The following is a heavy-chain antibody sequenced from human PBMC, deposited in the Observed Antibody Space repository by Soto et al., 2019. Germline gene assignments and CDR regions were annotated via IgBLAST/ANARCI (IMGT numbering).Heavy chain of an antibody. J-gene: IGHJ4*02. D-gene: IGHD6-19*01. Sequence: SETLSLTCTVSNGSISSAIYYWGWIRQPPGKGMEWIGEINHSGSTNYNPSLKSRVTISVDTSKNQFSLKLSSVTAADTALYYCARAFSSSGWSLDYFDYWGQGTLVTVSS. CDR3: ARAFSSSGWSLDYFDY. CDR2: INHSGST. CDR1: NGSISSAIYY. V-gene: IGHV4-39*07.